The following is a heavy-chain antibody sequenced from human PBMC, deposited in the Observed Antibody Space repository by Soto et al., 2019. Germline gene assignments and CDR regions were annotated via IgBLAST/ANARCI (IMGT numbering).Heavy chain of an antibody. V-gene: IGHV4-30-4*01. CDR1: GGSIRNGDYY. CDR2: VYYSGTT. CDR3: VTVNLVGAAYYFDY. D-gene: IGHD1-26*01. Sequence: SETLSLTCTVSGGSIRNGDYYWGWIRRPPGKGLEWIGYVYYSGTTYSHPSLNSRVSISVDTSENQFSLRLTSVTAADTAVYYCVTVNLVGAAYYFDYWGPGTLVTVSS. J-gene: IGHJ4*02.